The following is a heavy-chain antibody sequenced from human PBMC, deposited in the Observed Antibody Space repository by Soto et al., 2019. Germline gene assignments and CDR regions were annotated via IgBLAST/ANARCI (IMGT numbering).Heavy chain of an antibody. J-gene: IGHJ4*02. V-gene: IGHV4-34*01. CDR2: INHSGST. CDR3: ARVGTAAGTAVRTEYFDY. D-gene: IGHD6-13*01. CDR1: GGSFSGYY. Sequence: TSETLSLTCAVYGGSFSGYYWSWIRQPPGKGLEWIGEINHSGSTNYNPSLKSRVTISVDTSKNQFSLKLSPVTAADTAVYYCARVGTAAGTAVRTEYFDYWGQGTLVTVSS.